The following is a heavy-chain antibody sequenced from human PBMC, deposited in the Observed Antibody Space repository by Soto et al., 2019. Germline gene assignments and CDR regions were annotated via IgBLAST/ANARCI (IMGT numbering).Heavy chain of an antibody. D-gene: IGHD4-4*01. Sequence: ASVKVSCKASGYTFTYCSLHWLQQAPGQGLERMRWITLYNGNTNYAKKFQGRVTITRDISVRTAYIELSSLRSEDTAVYYCARVKDYSNPYYYYYYYMDVWGKGTTVTVSS. CDR1: GYTFTYCS. CDR2: ITLYNGNT. J-gene: IGHJ6*03. V-gene: IGHV1-45*02. CDR3: ARVKDYSNPYYYYYYYMDV.